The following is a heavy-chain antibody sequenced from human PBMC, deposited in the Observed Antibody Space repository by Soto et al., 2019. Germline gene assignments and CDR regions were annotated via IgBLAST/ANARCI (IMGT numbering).Heavy chain of an antibody. D-gene: IGHD5-12*01. CDR2: ISPDNGNT. Sequence: QVQLVQSGGEVKKPGASVKVSCKASGYTFTIYGINWVRQAPGQGLEWMGWISPDNGNTNYAQQLQGRVTMTTDTSTSPAYTELRSLRSDDTAVYYCARALGYSGYAGMDVWGQGTTVTVSS. V-gene: IGHV1-18*01. CDR1: GYTFTIYG. CDR3: ARALGYSGYAGMDV. J-gene: IGHJ6*02.